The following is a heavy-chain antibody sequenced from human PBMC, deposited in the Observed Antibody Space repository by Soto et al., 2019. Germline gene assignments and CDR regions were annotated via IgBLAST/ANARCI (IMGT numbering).Heavy chain of an antibody. CDR1: GFSFSDYA. D-gene: IGHD2-15*01. CDR2: ISGSDGST. CDR3: AQLRSAVVVAACNT. V-gene: IGHV3-23*01. Sequence: EVQLLESGGGLVQPGGSLRLSCAASGFSFSDYAMSWVRQAPGKGLEWVSVISGSDGSTYYADSVKGRFTISRDNSNNSLYLQMNSLRAVDTAIYYCAQLRSAVVVAACNTWGQGTLVSVSS. J-gene: IGHJ5*02.